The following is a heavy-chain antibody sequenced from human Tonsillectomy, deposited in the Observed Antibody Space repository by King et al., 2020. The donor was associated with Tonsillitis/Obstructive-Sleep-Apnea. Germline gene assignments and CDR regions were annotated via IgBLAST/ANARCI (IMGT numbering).Heavy chain of an antibody. Sequence: TLKESGPVLVKPTETLTLTCTVSGFSLSKPRMGVSWIRQPPGKALEWLAHIFSNDEKTYNTSLKSRLTISKDTSKSQVVLTMTNVDTVDTATYYCARGWLVYASWGQGTLVTVSS. CDR1: GFSLSKPRMG. D-gene: IGHD2-8*01. V-gene: IGHV2-26*01. J-gene: IGHJ4*02. CDR3: ARGWLVYAS. CDR2: IFSNDEK.